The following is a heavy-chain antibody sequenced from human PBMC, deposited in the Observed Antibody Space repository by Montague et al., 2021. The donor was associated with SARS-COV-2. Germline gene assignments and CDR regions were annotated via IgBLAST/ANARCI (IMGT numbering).Heavy chain of an antibody. J-gene: IGHJ5*02. CDR2: VXWRGQT. CDR3: TGQRWRGRFDP. Sequence: SETLSLTCDVSGGSVYSNADHLNSDHWAWVRQSPGRGLEWIGSVXWRGQTWQNPSFRGRLTMSVDTSKNSVSLGLTSVTAADTAMYYCTGQRWRGRFDPWGLGTLVIVSS. V-gene: IGHV4-39*01. CDR1: GGSVYSNADHLNSDH. D-gene: IGHD2-15*01.